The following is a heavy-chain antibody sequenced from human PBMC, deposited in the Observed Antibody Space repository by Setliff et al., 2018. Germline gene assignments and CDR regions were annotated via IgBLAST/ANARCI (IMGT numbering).Heavy chain of an antibody. J-gene: IGHJ5*01. CDR2: INPDSGDT. CDR1: GSSFTGHN. D-gene: IGHD2-2*01. CDR3: TRSSSYGMRYWFDS. Sequence: GASVKVSCKVSGSSFTGHNLHWVRQAPGQGLEWMGWINPDSGDTHSPQKFQGRVTMTRDTSMSTVYVELTRLTSDDTAVYYCTRSSSYGMRYWFDSWGQGPLVTVSS. V-gene: IGHV1-2*02.